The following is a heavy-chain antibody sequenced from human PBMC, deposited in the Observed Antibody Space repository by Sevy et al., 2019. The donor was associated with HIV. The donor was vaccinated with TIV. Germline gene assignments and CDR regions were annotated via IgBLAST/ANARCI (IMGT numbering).Heavy chain of an antibody. Sequence: GGSLRLSCAASGFTFSNYYMNWIRQAPGKGLEWVSSISISGRMISYADSVKGRFTISRVNAKNSLYLQMSSLRADDTAVYYCAREVDGVRGVYDYWGQGTLVTVSS. V-gene: IGHV3-11*01. CDR2: ISISGRMI. J-gene: IGHJ4*02. D-gene: IGHD3-10*01. CDR3: AREVDGVRGVYDY. CDR1: GFTFSNYY.